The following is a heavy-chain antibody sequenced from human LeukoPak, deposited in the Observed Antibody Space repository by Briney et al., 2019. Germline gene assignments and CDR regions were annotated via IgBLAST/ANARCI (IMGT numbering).Heavy chain of an antibody. D-gene: IGHD3-22*01. J-gene: IGHJ4*02. V-gene: IGHV3-7*01. CDR2: IKEDGSEK. Sequence: PGGSLRLSCAASGFTFSSYWMTWVRQAPTKGLEWVANIKEDGSEKYYVDSVKGRFTISRDNAKNSLYLRINSLRAEDTAVYYCARDQFSGYYDYWGQGTLVTVSS. CDR1: GFTFSSYW. CDR3: ARDQFSGYYDY.